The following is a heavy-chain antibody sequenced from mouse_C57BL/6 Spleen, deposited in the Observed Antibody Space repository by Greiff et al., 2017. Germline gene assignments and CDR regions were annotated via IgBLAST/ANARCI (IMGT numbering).Heavy chain of an antibody. CDR2: IDPESGDT. CDR1: GFDINDDY. D-gene: IGHD1-1*01. Sequence: EVQLQQSGAELVRPGASVKLSCTASGFDINDDYMHWVKQRPEQGLEWIGGIDPESGDTDYASKFQGKANITADTSSNTAYLQLSSLTSEDTAVYYCTLDYYGSSYGFAYWGQGTLVTVSA. J-gene: IGHJ3*01. V-gene: IGHV14-4*01. CDR3: TLDYYGSSYGFAY.